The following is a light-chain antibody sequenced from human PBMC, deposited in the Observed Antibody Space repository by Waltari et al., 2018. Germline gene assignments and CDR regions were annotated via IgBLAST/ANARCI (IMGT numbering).Light chain of an antibody. CDR1: SSNIASNL. CDR3: GSWDRSLSGWV. CDR2: EDT. Sequence: QSVLTQPPSVSAAPGQKVTISCSGSSSNIASNLVSWYQQFPGTAPKLLIYEDTQRPSGIPDRFSASKSGPSTTLGITGLQTGDEADYYCGSWDRSLSGWVFGGGTKLTVL. V-gene: IGLV1-51*02. J-gene: IGLJ3*02.